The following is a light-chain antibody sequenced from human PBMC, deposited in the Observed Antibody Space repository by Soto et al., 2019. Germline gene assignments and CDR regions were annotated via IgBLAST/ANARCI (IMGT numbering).Light chain of an antibody. Sequence: SSDLTHPRAESVAPGQTAKINCGGNNVGSKSVHWYQQTPGQAPVLVVYDDSDRPSGIPERFSGSNSGTTATLTISRVEAGDEADYDCHVWDSSSDDDVLGNGTKVNVL. CDR2: DDS. CDR1: NVGSKS. J-gene: IGLJ1*01. CDR3: HVWDSSSDDDV. V-gene: IGLV3-21*02.